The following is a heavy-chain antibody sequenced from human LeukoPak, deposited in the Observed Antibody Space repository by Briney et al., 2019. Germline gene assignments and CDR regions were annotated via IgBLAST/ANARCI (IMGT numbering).Heavy chain of an antibody. V-gene: IGHV4-59*01. J-gene: IGHJ4*02. CDR2: IYYSGST. D-gene: IGHD3-22*01. CDR1: GGSISPYY. Sequence: SETLSLTCAVSGGSISPYYWSWIRQPPGKGLEWIGYIYYSGSTNYNPSLKSRVTISLDTSKNQFSLKLSSVTAADTAVYYCARSTWLLDKWGQGTLVTVSS. CDR3: ARSTWLLDK.